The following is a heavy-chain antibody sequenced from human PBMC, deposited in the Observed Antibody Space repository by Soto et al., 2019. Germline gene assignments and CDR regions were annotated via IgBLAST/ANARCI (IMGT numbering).Heavy chain of an antibody. V-gene: IGHV3-21*01. Sequence: EVQLVESGGGLVKPGGSLRLSCAASGFTFSSYSMNWVRQAPGKGLEWGSSISSSSSYIYYADSVKGRFTISRDNAKNSLYLQMNSLRAEDTAVYYCARAPYYYDSRGYWAYWGQGTLVTVSS. CDR1: GFTFSSYS. J-gene: IGHJ4*02. D-gene: IGHD3-22*01. CDR2: ISSSSSYI. CDR3: ARAPYYYDSRGYWAY.